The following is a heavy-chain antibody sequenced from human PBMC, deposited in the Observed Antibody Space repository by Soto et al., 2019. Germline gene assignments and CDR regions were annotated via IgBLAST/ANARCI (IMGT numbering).Heavy chain of an antibody. J-gene: IGHJ4*02. CDR1: GGSISSGGYY. CDR3: ARATFYDIFTAYYSLFDY. Sequence: QVQLQESGPGLVKPSQTLSLTCTVSGGSISSGGYYWSWIRQHPGKGLEWIGYISYSGSTYYNPSPKSRVTIAVDTSENQLSLKLSAVTAADTAVYYCARATFYDIFTAYYSLFDYWGQGTLVTVSS. V-gene: IGHV4-31*03. D-gene: IGHD3-9*01. CDR2: ISYSGST.